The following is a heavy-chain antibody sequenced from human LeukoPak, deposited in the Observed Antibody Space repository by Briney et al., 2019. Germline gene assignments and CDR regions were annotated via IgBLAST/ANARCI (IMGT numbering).Heavy chain of an antibody. CDR1: GFTFSSYA. J-gene: IGHJ5*02. D-gene: IGHD1-14*01. V-gene: IGHV3-23*01. CDR2: IGGSGSST. Sequence: GGSLRLSCAASGFTFSSYAMSWVRQAPGKGLEWVSAIGGSGSSTFYADSVKGRFTVSRDNSKNTLHLQMSSLRAEDTAVYYCAKSRLTPHPWGQGTLVTVSS. CDR3: AKSRLTPHP.